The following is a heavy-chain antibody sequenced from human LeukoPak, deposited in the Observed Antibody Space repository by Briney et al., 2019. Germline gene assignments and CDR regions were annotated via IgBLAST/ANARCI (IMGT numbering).Heavy chain of an antibody. Sequence: GESLRISCKGSGYSFTSYWISWVRQMPGKGLEWMGRIDPSDSYTNYSPSFQGHVTISADKSISTAYLQWSSLKASDTATYYCARLSYYYDSSGYYLGFDYWGQGTLVTVSS. CDR2: IDPSDSYT. J-gene: IGHJ4*02. CDR1: GYSFTSYW. V-gene: IGHV5-10-1*01. D-gene: IGHD3-22*01. CDR3: ARLSYYYDSSGYYLGFDY.